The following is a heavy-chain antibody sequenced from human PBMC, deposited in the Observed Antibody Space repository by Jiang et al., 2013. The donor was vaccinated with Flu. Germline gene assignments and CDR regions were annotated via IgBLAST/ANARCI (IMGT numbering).Heavy chain of an antibody. CDR2: IYPGDSDT. D-gene: IGHD3-22*01. CDR1: GYSFTSYW. J-gene: IGHJ4*02. V-gene: IGHV5-51*01. CDR3: ARLVNYYDSSGDHQYYFDY. Sequence: GAEVKKPGESLKISCKGSGYSFTSYWIGWVRQMPGKGLEWMGIIYPGDSDTRYSPSFQGQVTISADKSISTAYLQWSSLKASDTAMYYCARLVNYYDSSGDHQYYFDYWGQGTLVTVSS.